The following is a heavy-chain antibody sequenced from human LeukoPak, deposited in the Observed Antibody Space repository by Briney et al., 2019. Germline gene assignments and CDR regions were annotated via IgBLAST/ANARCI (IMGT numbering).Heavy chain of an antibody. CDR1: GGSFSSSSYY. D-gene: IGHD1-1*01. Sequence: SETLSLTCTVSGGSFSSSSYYWGWIRQPPGKGLEWIGSIYYSGSTYYNPSLKSRVTTSVDTSKNQFSLKLSSVTAADTAVYYCAKDRRNWNDPTYFDYWGQGTLVTVSS. CDR2: IYYSGST. CDR3: AKDRRNWNDPTYFDY. J-gene: IGHJ4*02. V-gene: IGHV4-39*07.